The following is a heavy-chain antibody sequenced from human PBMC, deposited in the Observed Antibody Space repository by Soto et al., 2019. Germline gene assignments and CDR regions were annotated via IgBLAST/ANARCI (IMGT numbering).Heavy chain of an antibody. CDR2: ISMSGTTI. Sequence: QVHLVESGGGLVRPGGSLRLSCAASGFRFSDYYMSWIRQAPGKGLEWVSYISMSGTTIYYADSVKGRFTISRDNAKNSLYLQMNGLRAGDTAVYYCASDVGSVDYWGQGTLVTVSS. CDR1: GFRFSDYY. J-gene: IGHJ4*02. D-gene: IGHD1-26*01. V-gene: IGHV3-11*01. CDR3: ASDVGSVDY.